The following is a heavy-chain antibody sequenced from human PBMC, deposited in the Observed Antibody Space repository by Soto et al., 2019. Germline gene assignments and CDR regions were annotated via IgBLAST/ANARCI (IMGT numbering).Heavy chain of an antibody. CDR2: INPNSGGT. V-gene: IGHV1-2*02. CDR1: GYTFTGYY. J-gene: IGHJ6*02. CDR3: ARVVGYCSSTSCYLGGYYYYGMDV. Sequence: ASVKVSCKASGYTFTGYYMHWVRQAPGQGLEWMGWINPNSGGTNYAQKFQGRVTMTRDTSISTANMERSRLRSSNTGVYYCARVVGYCSSTSCYLGGYYYYGMDVWGQGKTVTVSS. D-gene: IGHD2-2*01.